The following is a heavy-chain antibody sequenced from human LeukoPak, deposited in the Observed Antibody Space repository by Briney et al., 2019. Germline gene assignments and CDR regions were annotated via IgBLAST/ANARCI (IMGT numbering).Heavy chain of an antibody. J-gene: IGHJ5*02. V-gene: IGHV4-39*01. Sequence: SEPLSLTCTVSGGFIRSSYYYWGRIRQPPGKGLEWIGSIYDSGSTYYNPSLKSRVPISVDTSENQFSLKLNSVTAADTAVFYCARHYGPWGQGTLVTVSS. CDR3: ARHYGP. CDR1: GGFIRSSYYY. D-gene: IGHD3-10*01. CDR2: IYDSGST.